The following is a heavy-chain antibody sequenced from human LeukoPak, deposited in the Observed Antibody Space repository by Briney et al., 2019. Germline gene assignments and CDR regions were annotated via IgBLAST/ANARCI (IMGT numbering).Heavy chain of an antibody. Sequence: GASVKVSCKASGDTFSSDAISWVRQAPGQGLEWMGGIIPIFGTANYAQKFQGRVTITADKSTSTAYMELSSLRSEDTAVYYCAREAVSHCSSTSCHHPFDYWGQGTLVTVSS. D-gene: IGHD2-2*01. V-gene: IGHV1-69*06. CDR3: AREAVSHCSSTSCHHPFDY. CDR2: IIPIFGTA. CDR1: GDTFSSDA. J-gene: IGHJ4*02.